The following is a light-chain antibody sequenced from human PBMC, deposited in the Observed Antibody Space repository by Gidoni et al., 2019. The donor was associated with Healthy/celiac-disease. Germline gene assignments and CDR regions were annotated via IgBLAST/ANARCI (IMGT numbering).Light chain of an antibody. CDR2: AAS. Sequence: DIQMTQSPSSLSASVGDRVTITCRASQSISSYLNWYQQKPGKAPKLLIYAASSLQSGVPSRFSGSGSGTDFTLTISSLQPEDFATYSCQQSYSTLLFGQGTKLEIK. J-gene: IGKJ2*01. CDR3: QQSYSTLL. V-gene: IGKV1-39*01. CDR1: QSISSY.